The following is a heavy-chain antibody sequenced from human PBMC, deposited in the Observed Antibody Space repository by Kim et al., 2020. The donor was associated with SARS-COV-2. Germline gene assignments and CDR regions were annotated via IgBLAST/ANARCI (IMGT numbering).Heavy chain of an antibody. D-gene: IGHD6-13*01. V-gene: IGHV3-74*01. J-gene: IGHJ3*02. Sequence: GGSLRLSCAASGFTFSSYWMHWVRQAPGKGLVWVSRINSDGSSTSYADSVKGRFTISRDNAKNTLYLQMNSLRAEDTAVYYCARSGIAAPPLDDAFDIWGQGTMVTVSS. CDR1: GFTFSSYW. CDR3: ARSGIAAPPLDDAFDI. CDR2: INSDGSST.